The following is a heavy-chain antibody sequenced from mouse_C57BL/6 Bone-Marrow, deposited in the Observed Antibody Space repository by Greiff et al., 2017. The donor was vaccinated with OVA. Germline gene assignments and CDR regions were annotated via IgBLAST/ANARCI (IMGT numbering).Heavy chain of an antibody. V-gene: IGHV1-39*01. Sequence: LVESGPELVKPGASVKISCKASGYSFTDYNMNWVKQSNGKSLEWIGVINPNYGTTSYNQKFKGKATLTVDQSSSTAYMQLNSLTSEDSAVYYCARVGVYGNSYYYAMDYWGQGTSVTVSS. J-gene: IGHJ4*01. CDR3: ARVGVYGNSYYYAMDY. CDR2: INPNYGTT. CDR1: GYSFTDYN. D-gene: IGHD2-1*01.